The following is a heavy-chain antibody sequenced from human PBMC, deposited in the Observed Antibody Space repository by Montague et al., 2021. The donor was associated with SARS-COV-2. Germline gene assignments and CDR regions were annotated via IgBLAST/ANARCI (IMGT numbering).Heavy chain of an antibody. V-gene: IGHV4-4*02. D-gene: IGHD3-16*01. CDR3: ARWGTYHYGMDV. CDR2: IYYTGNT. J-gene: IGHJ6*02. CDR1: DGSISSPNW. Sequence: SETLSLTCAVSDGSISSPNWWNWVRQPPGKGLEWIGEIYYTGNTNYNPSRKSRVTIFIDKSKNHFSLQLSSVTAADTAVYYCARWGTYHYGMDVWGQGTTVAVSS.